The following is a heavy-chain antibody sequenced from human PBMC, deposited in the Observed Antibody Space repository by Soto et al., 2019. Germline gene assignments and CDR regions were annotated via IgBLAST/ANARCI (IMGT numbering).Heavy chain of an antibody. J-gene: IGHJ4*02. V-gene: IGHV1-24*01. CDR3: ATDLFPDYYDSSGPRDY. D-gene: IGHD3-22*01. Sequence: ASVKVSCKVSGYTLTELSMHWVRQAPGKGLEWMGGFGPEDGETIYAQKFQGRVTMTEDTSTDTAYMELSSLRSEDTAVYYCATDLFPDYYDSSGPRDYWGQGTLVTVSS. CDR2: FGPEDGET. CDR1: GYTLTELS.